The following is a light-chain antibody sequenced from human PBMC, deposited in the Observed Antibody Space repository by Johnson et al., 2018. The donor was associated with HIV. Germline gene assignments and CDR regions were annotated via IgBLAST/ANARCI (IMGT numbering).Light chain of an antibody. CDR2: RNN. Sequence: QSVLTQPHSASGTPGQRVTISCSGSSSNIGSNTVNWYQQLPGTAPKLLIYRNNQRPSGVPDRFSGSKSGTSATLGITGLQTGDEADYYCGTWDSSLSAEVFGTGAKVTVL. CDR1: SSNIGSNT. CDR3: GTWDSSLSAEV. V-gene: IGLV1-44*01. J-gene: IGLJ1*01.